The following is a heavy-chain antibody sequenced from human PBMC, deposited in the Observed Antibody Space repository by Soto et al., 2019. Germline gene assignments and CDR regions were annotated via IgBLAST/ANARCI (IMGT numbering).Heavy chain of an antibody. Sequence: GGSLRLSCAASGFTFSIYAMHWVRQAPGKGLEWVAVISYDGSNKYYADSVKGRFTISRDNSKNTLYLQMNSLRAEDTAVYYCAREQSNYDSSGYYFEFASVQDYWGQGT. V-gene: IGHV3-30-3*01. CDR2: ISYDGSNK. CDR3: AREQSNYDSSGYYFEFASVQDY. D-gene: IGHD3-22*01. J-gene: IGHJ4*02. CDR1: GFTFSIYA.